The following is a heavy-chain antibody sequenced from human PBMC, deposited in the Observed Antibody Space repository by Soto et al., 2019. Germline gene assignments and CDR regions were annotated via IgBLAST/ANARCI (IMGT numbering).Heavy chain of an antibody. V-gene: IGHV4-39*01. Sequence: QLQLQESGPGLVKPSETLSLTCTVSGGSISSSSYYWGWIRQPPGKGLEWIGSIDYSGSTSYNPSLKRRATISVDTSKNQFSLKLSSVTAADTAVYYCARLDYYGSTYIDYWGQGTLVTVSS. CDR2: IDYSGST. D-gene: IGHD3-10*01. CDR1: GGSISSSSYY. J-gene: IGHJ4*02. CDR3: ARLDYYGSTYIDY.